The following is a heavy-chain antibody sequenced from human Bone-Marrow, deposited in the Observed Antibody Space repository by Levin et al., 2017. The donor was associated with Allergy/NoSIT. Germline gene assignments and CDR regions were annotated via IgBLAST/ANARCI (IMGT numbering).Heavy chain of an antibody. D-gene: IGHD1-7*01. CDR2: IMWNSARM. CDR3: VKDRSSVDNWNYGGPFES. V-gene: IGHV3-9*01. J-gene: IGHJ4*02. Sequence: SLKISGEASGFMFNDFAMHWVRQIPGKGLEWVSGIMWNSARMDYADSVKGRFTISRDNAKKSLYLEMNGLRVEDTALYYCVKDRSSVDNWNYGGPFESWGQGTLVTVSS. CDR1: GFMFNDFA.